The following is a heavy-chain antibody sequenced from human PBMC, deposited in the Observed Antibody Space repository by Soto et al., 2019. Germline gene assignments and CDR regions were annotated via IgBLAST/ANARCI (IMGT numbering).Heavy chain of an antibody. D-gene: IGHD3-3*01. V-gene: IGHV1-3*01. CDR3: ARTGGRFLEWLGWFDP. CDR2: INAGNGNT. Sequence: ASVKVSCKASGYTFTSYAMHWVRQAPGQRLEWMGWINAGNGNTKYSQKFQGRVTITRDTSASTAYMELSSLRSEDTAAYYCARTGGRFLEWLGWFDPWGQGTLVTVSS. J-gene: IGHJ5*02. CDR1: GYTFTSYA.